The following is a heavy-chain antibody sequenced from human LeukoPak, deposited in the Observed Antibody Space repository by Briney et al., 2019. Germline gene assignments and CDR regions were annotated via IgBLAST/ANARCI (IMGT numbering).Heavy chain of an antibody. D-gene: IGHD5-24*01. CDR2: IKQDGSEK. Sequence: GGSLRLSCAASGFTFSRSWMTWVRQAPGKGLEWVANIKQDGSEKDYVDSVKGRFTISRDNAKNSLYLQMNSLRAEDTAMYYCARDSAYNAFDYWGQGTLVTVSS. J-gene: IGHJ4*02. CDR1: GFTFSRSW. V-gene: IGHV3-7*05. CDR3: ARDSAYNAFDY.